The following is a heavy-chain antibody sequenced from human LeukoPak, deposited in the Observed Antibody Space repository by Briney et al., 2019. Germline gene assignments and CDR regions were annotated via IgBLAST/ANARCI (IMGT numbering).Heavy chain of an antibody. V-gene: IGHV1-69*05. CDR2: IIPIFGTA. CDR3: ARSMGRQQLVLTGWFDP. CDR1: GGTFSSYA. Sequence: SVKVSCKASGGTFSSYAISWVRQAPGQGLEWIGGIIPIFGTANYAQKFQGRVTITTDESTSTAYMELSSLRSEDTAVYYCARSMGRQQLVLTGWFDPWGQGTLVTVSS. J-gene: IGHJ5*02. D-gene: IGHD6-13*01.